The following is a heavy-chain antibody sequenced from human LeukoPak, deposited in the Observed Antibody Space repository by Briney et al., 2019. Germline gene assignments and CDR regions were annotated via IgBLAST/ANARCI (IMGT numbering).Heavy chain of an antibody. D-gene: IGHD3-10*01. Sequence: GGSLRLSCAASGFTFSSYEMIWVRRAPGKGLEWVSYISSSGNTIYYADSVKGRFTISRDNAQNSLYLQMNSLRDEDTAVYYCATDGSLSLTMVRDFYFDYWGQGTLVTVSS. CDR3: ATDGSLSLTMVRDFYFDY. CDR1: GFTFSSYE. J-gene: IGHJ4*02. V-gene: IGHV3-48*03. CDR2: ISSSGNTI.